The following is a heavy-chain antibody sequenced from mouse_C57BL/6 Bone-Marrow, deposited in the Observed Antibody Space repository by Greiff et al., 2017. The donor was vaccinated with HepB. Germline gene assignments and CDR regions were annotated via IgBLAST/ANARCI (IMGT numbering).Heavy chain of an antibody. CDR1: GYTFTSYW. D-gene: IGHD3-2*02. V-gene: IGHV1-64*01. J-gene: IGHJ2*01. CDR2: IHPNSGST. CDR3: ARRQLRPYALYLDY. Sequence: VQLQQPGAELVKPGASVKLSCKASGYTFTSYWMHWVKQRPGQGLEWIGMIHPNSGSTNYNEKFKSKATLTVDKSSSTAYMQLSSLTSEDSAVYYWARRQLRPYALYLDYGGQGTTLTVSS.